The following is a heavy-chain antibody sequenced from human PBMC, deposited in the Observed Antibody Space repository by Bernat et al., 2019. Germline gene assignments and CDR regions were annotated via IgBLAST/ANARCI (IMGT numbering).Heavy chain of an antibody. V-gene: IGHV3-30*03. Sequence: QVQLVESGGGVVQPGRSLRPSCAASGFTFSSYGMHWVRQAPGKGLEWVAVISYDGSNKYYADSVKGRFTISRDNSKNTLYLQMNSLRAEDTAVYYCATLRFSGWYERDAFDIWGQGTMVTVSS. CDR3: ATLRFSGWYERDAFDI. CDR1: GFTFSSYG. CDR2: ISYDGSNK. J-gene: IGHJ3*02. D-gene: IGHD6-19*01.